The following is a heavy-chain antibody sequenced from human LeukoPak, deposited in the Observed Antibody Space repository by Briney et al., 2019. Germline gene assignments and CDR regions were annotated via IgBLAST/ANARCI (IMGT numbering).Heavy chain of an antibody. V-gene: IGHV4-34*01. J-gene: IGHJ3*02. CDR1: GGSFSGY. CDR3: ARHAGWAFDI. D-gene: IGHD2-15*01. Sequence: SETLSLTCAVYGGSFSGYWSWIRQPPGKGLEWIGEISHSGGTKHNPSLKSRDTISVDTSKGQVSLKMTSVTAADTAIYYCARHAGWAFDIWGQGTAVTVSS. CDR2: ISHSGGT.